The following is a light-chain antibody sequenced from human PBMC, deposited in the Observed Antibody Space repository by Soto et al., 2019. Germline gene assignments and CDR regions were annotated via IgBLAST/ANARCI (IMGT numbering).Light chain of an antibody. CDR1: SSNIGSNY. CDR3: AAWDDSLSGRVV. V-gene: IGLV1-47*01. CDR2: RNN. J-gene: IGLJ2*01. Sequence: QSVLTQPPSASGTPGQRVTISCSGSSSNIGSNYVYWYQQLPGTAPKLLIYRNNQRPSGVPDRFSGSKSGTSASLAIGGLLSEDEADYYCAAWDDSLSGRVVFGGGTKLTVL.